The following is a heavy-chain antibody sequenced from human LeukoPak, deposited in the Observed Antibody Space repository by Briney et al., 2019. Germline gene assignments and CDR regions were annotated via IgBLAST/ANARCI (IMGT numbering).Heavy chain of an antibody. CDR3: ARLWVSSSPFDY. Sequence: GGSLRLSCAASGFTFSSYGMHWVRQAPGKGLEWVAFIRYDGSNKYYADSVKGRFTISRDNSKNTLYLQMNSLRAEDTAVYYCARLWVSSSPFDYWGQGTLVTVSS. V-gene: IGHV3-30*02. CDR2: IRYDGSNK. CDR1: GFTFSSYG. D-gene: IGHD6-6*01. J-gene: IGHJ4*02.